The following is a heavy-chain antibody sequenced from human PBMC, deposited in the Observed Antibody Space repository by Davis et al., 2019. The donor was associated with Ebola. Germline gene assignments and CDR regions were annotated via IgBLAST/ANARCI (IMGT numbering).Heavy chain of an antibody. CDR3: ARDSPATTVTTFWYFDL. CDR1: GFTFSGYD. V-gene: IGHV3-13*01. D-gene: IGHD4-17*01. CDR2: IGTAGDT. J-gene: IGHJ2*01. Sequence: GESLKISCEASGFTFSGYDMHWVRQTAGKGLEWVSGIGTAGDTYYAGSVKGRFTISRDNSKNTLYLQMNSLRAEDTAVYYCARDSPATTVTTFWYFDLWGRGTLVTVSS.